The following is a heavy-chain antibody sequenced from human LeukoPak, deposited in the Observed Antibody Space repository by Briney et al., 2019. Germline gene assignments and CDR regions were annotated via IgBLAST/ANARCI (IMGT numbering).Heavy chain of an antibody. J-gene: IGHJ6*02. Sequence: SVKVSCKASGGTFSSYAISWVRQAPGQGLEWMGGIIPIFGTANYAQKFQGRVTITADESTSTAYMELSSLRSEDTAVYYCARDLREQQLVPPLDYYYYYGMDVWGQGTTVTVSS. CDR1: GGTFSSYA. V-gene: IGHV1-69*13. D-gene: IGHD6-13*01. CDR3: ARDLREQQLVPPLDYYYYYGMDV. CDR2: IIPIFGTA.